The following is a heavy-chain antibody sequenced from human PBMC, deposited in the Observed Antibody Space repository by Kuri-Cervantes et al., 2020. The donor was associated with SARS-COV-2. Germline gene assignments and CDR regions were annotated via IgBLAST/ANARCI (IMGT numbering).Heavy chain of an antibody. Sequence: GSLRLSCTVSGGSVSSGSYYWSWIRQPPGKGLEWIGYIYYSGSPNYNPSLKSRVTISVDTSKNQFSLKLSSVTAADTAVYYCATHYDFWSAFDYWGQGTLVTVSS. D-gene: IGHD3-3*01. CDR3: ATHYDFWSAFDY. CDR1: GGSVSSGSYY. CDR2: IYYSGSP. J-gene: IGHJ4*02. V-gene: IGHV4-61*01.